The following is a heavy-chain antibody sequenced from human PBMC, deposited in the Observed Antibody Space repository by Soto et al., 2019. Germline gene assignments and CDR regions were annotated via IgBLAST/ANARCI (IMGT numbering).Heavy chain of an antibody. D-gene: IGHD3-16*01. V-gene: IGHV1-18*04. Sequence: QVQLVQSGAEVKKPGDSVKVSCKTSGYTFTNHGINWVRQDPGQGLEWMGWINPYNANVNYAQKLQGRVTMTTDTYTSTAYMDLRSLTSYDTAGYYCARDRVAGIWGDDWDIWGQGTMVTVSS. CDR2: INPYNANV. J-gene: IGHJ3*02. CDR1: GYTFTNHG. CDR3: ARDRVAGIWGDDWDI.